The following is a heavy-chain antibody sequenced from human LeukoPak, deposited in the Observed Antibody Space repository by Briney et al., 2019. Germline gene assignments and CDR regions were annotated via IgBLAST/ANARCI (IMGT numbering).Heavy chain of an antibody. J-gene: IGHJ4*02. CDR3: ARAFGSRNSEAYFDY. D-gene: IGHD4-23*01. CDR1: GGSISSGGYS. CDR2: IYHSGST. V-gene: IGHV4-30-2*01. Sequence: PSETLSLTCAVSGGSISSGGYSWSWIRQPPGKGLEWIGYIYHSGSTYYNPSLKSRVTISVDRSKNQFSLKLSSVTAADTAVYYCARAFGSRNSEAYFDYWGQGTLVTVSS.